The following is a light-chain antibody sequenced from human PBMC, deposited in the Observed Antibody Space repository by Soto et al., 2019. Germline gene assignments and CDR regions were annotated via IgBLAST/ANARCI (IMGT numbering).Light chain of an antibody. Sequence: EIVLTQSPATLSLSPGERATLSCRASQSVSSYLAWYQKKPGQAPRLLIYDASNRATGIPARFSGSGSGTDFTLTISSLEPEDFAVYYCQQRSNWPPAFGQGKKLEIK. V-gene: IGKV3-11*01. CDR2: DAS. J-gene: IGKJ2*01. CDR1: QSVSSY. CDR3: QQRSNWPPA.